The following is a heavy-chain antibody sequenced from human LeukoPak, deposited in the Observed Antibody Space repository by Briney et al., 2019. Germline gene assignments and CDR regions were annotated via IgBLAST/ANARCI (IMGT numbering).Heavy chain of an antibody. CDR1: GFTFSSYG. CDR2: IWYDGSNK. Sequence: GGSLRLSCAASGFTFSSYGMHWVRQAPGKGLEWVAVIWYDGSNKYYADSVKGRFTISRDNSKNTLYLQMNSLRAEDTAVYYCARDRRDYYYYGMDVWGQGTTVTVPS. CDR3: ARDRRDYYYYGMDV. J-gene: IGHJ6*02. V-gene: IGHV3-33*01.